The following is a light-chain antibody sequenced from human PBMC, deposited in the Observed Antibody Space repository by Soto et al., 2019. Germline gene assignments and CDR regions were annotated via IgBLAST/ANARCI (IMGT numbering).Light chain of an antibody. Sequence: QSVLTQPRSVSGAPGQSVTISCTGTSSDVVGYNYVSWYQQHPDKAPKLMIFDVTKRPSGVPDRFSGSKSGNTASLTISGLQADDEADYYCCSDAGSYVFGTGTKLTVL. CDR1: SSDVVGYNY. V-gene: IGLV2-11*01. CDR3: CSDAGSYV. CDR2: DVT. J-gene: IGLJ1*01.